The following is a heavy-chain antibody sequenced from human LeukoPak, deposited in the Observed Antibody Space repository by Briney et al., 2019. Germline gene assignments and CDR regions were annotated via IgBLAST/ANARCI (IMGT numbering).Heavy chain of an antibody. J-gene: IGHJ4*02. V-gene: IGHV3-53*01. D-gene: IGHD4-17*01. CDR3: ARESRNGDYAFDY. CDR2: IYSGGST. Sequence: GGSLRLSCAASGFTVSSNYMSWVRQAPGKGLEWVSVIYSGGSTYYADSVKGRFTISRDNSKNTLYPQMNSLRAEDTAVYYCARESRNGDYAFDYWGQGTLVTVSS. CDR1: GFTVSSNY.